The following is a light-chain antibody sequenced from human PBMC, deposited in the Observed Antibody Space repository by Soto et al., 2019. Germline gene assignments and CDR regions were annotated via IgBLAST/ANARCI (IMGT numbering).Light chain of an antibody. V-gene: IGKV3-15*01. CDR3: QQYNNWPPRT. CDR2: GAS. J-gene: IGKJ3*01. CDR1: QSVSSN. Sequence: EIVMTQSPATLSVSPGERATLSCRASQSVSSNLAWYQQKPGQAPRLLIYGASTRATGIPARFSGSGSGTEFTFTISSLQSEDFAVYYCQQYNNWPPRTFGPGTKVDIK.